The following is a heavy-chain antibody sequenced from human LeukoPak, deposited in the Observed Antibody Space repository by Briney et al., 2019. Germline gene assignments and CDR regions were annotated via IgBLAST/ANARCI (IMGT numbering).Heavy chain of an antibody. CDR3: ARDRFALGSVQAFDI. CDR2: INPNSGGT. CDR1: GYTFTGYY. D-gene: IGHD3-10*01. J-gene: IGHJ3*02. Sequence: ASVKVSCKASGYTFTGYYMHWVRQAPGQGLEWMGWINPNSGGTNYAQKFQGRVTMTRDTSISTAYMELSRLRSDDTAVHYCARDRFALGSVQAFDIWGQGTMVTVSS. V-gene: IGHV1-2*02.